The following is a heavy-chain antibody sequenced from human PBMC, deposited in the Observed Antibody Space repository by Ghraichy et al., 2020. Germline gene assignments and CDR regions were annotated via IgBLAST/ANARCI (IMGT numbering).Heavy chain of an antibody. Sequence: SETLSLTCTVSGGSVSSGSYYWSWIRQPPGKGLEWIGYIYYSGSTNYNPSLKSRVTISVDTSKNQFSLKLSSVTAADTAVYYCARDTSTHYDFWSGYPYGMDVWGQGTTVTVSS. CDR1: GGSVSSGSYY. V-gene: IGHV4-61*01. D-gene: IGHD3-3*01. CDR3: ARDTSTHYDFWSGYPYGMDV. CDR2: IYYSGST. J-gene: IGHJ6*02.